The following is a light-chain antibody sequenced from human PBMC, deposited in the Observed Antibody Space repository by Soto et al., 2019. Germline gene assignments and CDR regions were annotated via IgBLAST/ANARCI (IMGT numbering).Light chain of an antibody. CDR3: CSYAGSYTYV. CDR1: SSDVGVYNY. V-gene: IGLV2-11*01. CDR2: DVS. J-gene: IGLJ1*01. Sequence: QSALTQPRSVSGSPGQSVTISCTGTSSDVGVYNYVSWYQQYPGKAPKTMIYDVSKRPSGAPDRFSGSKSDNTASLTISGLQAEDEADYYCCSYAGSYTYVFGTGTKVTVL.